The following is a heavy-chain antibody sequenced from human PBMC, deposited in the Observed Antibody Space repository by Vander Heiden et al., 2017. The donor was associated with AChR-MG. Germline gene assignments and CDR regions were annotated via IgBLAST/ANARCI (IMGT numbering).Heavy chain of an antibody. J-gene: IGHJ6*02. D-gene: IGHD3-10*01. V-gene: IGHV1-8*01. CDR2: MNPNSGNT. Sequence: QVQLVQPGAEVKKPGASLKVSCQASGYTFPSYDITWVRQATGQGLEWMGWMNPNSGNTGDAQKFQGRVTMTRNTSISTAYMELSSLRSEDTAVYYCARTLSGLSPLYYYYGMDVWGQGTTVTVSS. CDR1: GYTFPSYD. CDR3: ARTLSGLSPLYYYYGMDV.